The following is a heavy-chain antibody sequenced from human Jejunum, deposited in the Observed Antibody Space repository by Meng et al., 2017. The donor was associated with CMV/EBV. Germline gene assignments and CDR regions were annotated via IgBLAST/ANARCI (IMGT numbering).Heavy chain of an antibody. CDR3: ARSSGGHYVLDYADY. J-gene: IGHJ4*02. Sequence: SGGTFSSYAILWVRQAPGQGLGWMGGIIPVFGTANYAQKFQGRVTIITDESTTTAYMELSSLTSEDTAVYYCARSSGGHYVLDYADYWGQGTLVTVSS. D-gene: IGHD2-15*01. V-gene: IGHV1-69*05. CDR1: GGTFSSYA. CDR2: IIPVFGTA.